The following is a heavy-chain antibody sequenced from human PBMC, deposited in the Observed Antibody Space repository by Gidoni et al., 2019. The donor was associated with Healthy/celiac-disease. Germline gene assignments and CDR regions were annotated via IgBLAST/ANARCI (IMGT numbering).Heavy chain of an antibody. D-gene: IGHD3-10*01. Sequence: QVQLQESGPGLVKPSETLSITCTVPGGAISSYYWSWIRQPPGKGLEWIGYIYYSGSTNDNPSLKSRVTISVDTSKNEFSLKLSSVTAADTAVYYCARGITMVRGVTPAFDIWGQGTMVTVSS. CDR3: ARGITMVRGVTPAFDI. CDR2: IYYSGST. J-gene: IGHJ3*02. V-gene: IGHV4-59*08. CDR1: GGAISSYY.